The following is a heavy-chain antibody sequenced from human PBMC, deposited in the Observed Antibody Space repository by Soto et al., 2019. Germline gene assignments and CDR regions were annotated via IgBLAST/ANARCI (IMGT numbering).Heavy chain of an antibody. D-gene: IGHD5-12*01. CDR2: ISWNSGSI. CDR3: EKDKDSGYDLKHFDY. V-gene: IGHV3-9*01. J-gene: IGHJ4*02. Sequence: PGGSLRLSCAASGFTFDDYAMHWVRQAPGKGLEWVSGISWNSGSIGYADSVKGRFTISRDNAKNSLYLQMNSLRAEDTALYYCEKDKDSGYDLKHFDYWGQGTLVTVSS. CDR1: GFTFDDYA.